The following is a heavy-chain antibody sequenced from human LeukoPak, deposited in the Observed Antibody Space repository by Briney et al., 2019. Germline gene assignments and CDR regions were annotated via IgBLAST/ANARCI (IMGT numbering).Heavy chain of an antibody. J-gene: IGHJ4*02. CDR2: ISYSGNS. D-gene: IGHD5-18*01. Sequence: PSEPLSLTCTVSGGPIHTYYWNWIRQPPGKGLEWVAYISYSGNSNYNPSLKSRVSISVDTSKNQFSLKLSSVTAADTAVYYCARGFGYSFGYIGYWGQGTLVTVSS. CDR3: ARGFGYSFGYIGY. CDR1: GGPIHTYY. V-gene: IGHV4-59*01.